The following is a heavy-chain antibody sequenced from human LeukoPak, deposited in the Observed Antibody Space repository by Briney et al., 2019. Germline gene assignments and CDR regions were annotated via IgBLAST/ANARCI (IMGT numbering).Heavy chain of an antibody. V-gene: IGHV3-48*04. CDR1: GFTFSTFG. CDR3: ARGGRVHYYYMDV. Sequence: GGSLRLSCEASGFTFSTFGMNWVRQAPGKGLEWVSYISSSGSTIYHADSVKGRFTISRDNAKNSLYLQMNSLRAEDTAVYYCARGGRVHYYYMDVWGKGTTVTVSS. J-gene: IGHJ6*03. D-gene: IGHD1-1*01. CDR2: ISSSGSTI.